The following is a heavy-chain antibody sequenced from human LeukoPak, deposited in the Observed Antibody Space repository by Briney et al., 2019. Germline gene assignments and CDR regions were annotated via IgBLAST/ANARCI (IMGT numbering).Heavy chain of an antibody. CDR2: IRYDESKK. CDR3: AKSHLPNAYSGTYYCDY. Sequence: PGGSLRLSCAASGFTFCSYGMHWVRQAPGKGLEWVAFIRYDESKKFYGDSVKGRFTISRDNSKNTLYLQMNSLRTEDTAVYYCAKSHLPNAYSGTYYCDYWGQGTLVTVSS. CDR1: GFTFCSYG. D-gene: IGHD1-26*01. J-gene: IGHJ4*02. V-gene: IGHV3-30*02.